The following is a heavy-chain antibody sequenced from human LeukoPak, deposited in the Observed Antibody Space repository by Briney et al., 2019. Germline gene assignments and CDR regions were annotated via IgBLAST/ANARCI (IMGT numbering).Heavy chain of an antibody. CDR1: GFTFRIYG. CDR2: IIATGINT. D-gene: IGHD3-10*01. V-gene: IGHV3-23*01. CDR3: AKVPSRLLWFGESPSI. J-gene: IGHJ4*02. Sequence: GGSLRLSCAASGFTFRIYGMSWVRQAPGRGLEWVSSIIATGINTYYADSVKGRFTTSRDNSNNTLFLQTNSLRAEDTAVYYCAKVPSRLLWFGESPSIWGQGTLVTVSS.